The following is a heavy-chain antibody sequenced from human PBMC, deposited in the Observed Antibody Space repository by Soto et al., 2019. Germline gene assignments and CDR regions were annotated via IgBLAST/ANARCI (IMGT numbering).Heavy chain of an antibody. Sequence: GGSLRLSCAASGFTFSSYSMNWVRQAPGKGLEWVSYISSSSSTVYYEDSVKGRFTISRDNAKNSLYLQMNSLRDEDTAVYYCARVISMDLLLHKATGYWGQGTLVTVSS. CDR3: ARVISMDLLLHKATGY. J-gene: IGHJ4*02. CDR2: ISSSSSTV. D-gene: IGHD1-26*01. CDR1: GFTFSSYS. V-gene: IGHV3-48*02.